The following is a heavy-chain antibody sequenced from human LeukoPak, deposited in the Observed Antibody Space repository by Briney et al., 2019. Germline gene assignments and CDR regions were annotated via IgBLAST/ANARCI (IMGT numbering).Heavy chain of an antibody. D-gene: IGHD3-22*01. CDR1: GGSINSDY. Sequence: SETLSLTCTVSGGSINSDYWTWIRQPAGKGLEWIGRIYTSGSTSYNPSLKSRVTISVDTSKNQFFLKLSSVTAADTAVYYCARDGYYYDSSGFDYWGQGTLVTVSS. V-gene: IGHV4-4*07. J-gene: IGHJ4*02. CDR2: IYTSGST. CDR3: ARDGYYYDSSGFDY.